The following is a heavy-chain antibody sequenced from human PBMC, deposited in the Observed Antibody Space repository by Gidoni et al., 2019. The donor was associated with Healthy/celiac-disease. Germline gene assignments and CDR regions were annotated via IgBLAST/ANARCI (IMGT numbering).Heavy chain of an antibody. J-gene: IGHJ2*01. CDR1: GFTFSSYW. CDR2: IKQDGSEK. CDR3: AAKGARTPDWYFDL. V-gene: IGHV3-7*03. Sequence: EVQLVESGGGLVQPGGSLRLSCAASGFTFSSYWMSWVRQAPGKGLEWVANIKQDGSEKYYVDSVKGRFTISRDNAKNSLYLQMNSLRAEDTAVYYCAAKGARTPDWYFDLWGRGTLVTVSS.